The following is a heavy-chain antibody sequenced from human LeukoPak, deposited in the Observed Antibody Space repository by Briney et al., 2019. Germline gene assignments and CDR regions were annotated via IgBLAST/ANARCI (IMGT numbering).Heavy chain of an antibody. J-gene: IGHJ3*02. Sequence: ASVKVSCKASGYTFTSYGISWVRQAPGQGLEWMGWISAYNGNTNYAQKLQGRVTMTTDTSTSTAYMELRSLRSDDTAVYYCARGWVYYDSSGLDAFDIWGQGTMVTVSS. V-gene: IGHV1-18*01. D-gene: IGHD3-22*01. CDR2: ISAYNGNT. CDR3: ARGWVYYDSSGLDAFDI. CDR1: GYTFTSYG.